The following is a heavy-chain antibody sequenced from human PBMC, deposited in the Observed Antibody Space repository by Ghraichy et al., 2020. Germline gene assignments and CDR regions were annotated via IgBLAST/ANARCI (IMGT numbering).Heavy chain of an antibody. CDR2: IYYSGST. D-gene: IGHD3-3*01. J-gene: IGHJ4*02. V-gene: IGHV4-39*07. CDR3: ARDQDDFWSGYPTDNFDY. Sequence: WVRQAPGKGLEWIGSIYYSGSTYYNPSLKSLVTISVDTSKNQFSLKLSSVTAADTAVYYCARDQDDFWSGYPTDNFDYWGQGTLVTVSS.